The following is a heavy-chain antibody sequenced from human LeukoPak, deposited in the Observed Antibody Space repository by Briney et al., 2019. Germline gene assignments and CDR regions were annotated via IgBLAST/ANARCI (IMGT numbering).Heavy chain of an antibody. CDR1: GGTFSSYA. CDR3: AREEGDYSNTYYFDY. J-gene: IGHJ4*02. D-gene: IGHD4-11*01. Sequence: SVKVSCKASGGTFSSYAIGWVRQAPGQGLEWMGGIIPIFGTANYAQKFQGGVTITTDESTSTAYMELSSLRSEDTAVYYCAREEGDYSNTYYFDYWGQGTLVTVSS. CDR2: IIPIFGTA. V-gene: IGHV1-69*05.